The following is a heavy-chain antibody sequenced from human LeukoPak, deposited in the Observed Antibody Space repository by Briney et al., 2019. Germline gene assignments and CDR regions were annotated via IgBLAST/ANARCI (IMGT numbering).Heavy chain of an antibody. V-gene: IGHV4-39*07. CDR3: ARGYYFDGRGYSYIGY. CDR2: IYYRGST. J-gene: IGHJ4*02. D-gene: IGHD3-22*01. CDR1: GGSISSSAYY. Sequence: PSETLSLTCTVSGGSISSSAYYWGWIRQPPGKGLEWIGSIYYRGSTYYNPSLKSRVTISVDTSKNQFSLKLTSVTAADTAVYYCARGYYFDGRGYSYIGYWGQGTLVTVSS.